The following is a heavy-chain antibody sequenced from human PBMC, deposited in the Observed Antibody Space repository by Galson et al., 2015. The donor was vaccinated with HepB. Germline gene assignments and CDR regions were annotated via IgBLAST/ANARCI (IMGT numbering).Heavy chain of an antibody. J-gene: IGHJ5*02. CDR3: AKDALHYYDSSGYSGWFDP. CDR2: ISYDGSNK. D-gene: IGHD3-22*01. CDR1: GFTFSSYG. Sequence: SLRLSCAASGFTFSSYGMHWVRQAPGKGLEWVAVISYDGSNKYYADSVKGRFTISRDNSKNTLYLQMNSLRAEDTAVYYCAKDALHYYDSSGYSGWFDPWGQGTLVTVSS. V-gene: IGHV3-30*18.